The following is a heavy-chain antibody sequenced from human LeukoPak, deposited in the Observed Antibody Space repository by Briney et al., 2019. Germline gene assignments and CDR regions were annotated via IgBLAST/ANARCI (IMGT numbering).Heavy chain of an antibody. V-gene: IGHV3-30*18. D-gene: IGHD7-27*01. CDR3: AKVDRRTAKNWGLNWFDP. CDR1: GFTFSNYG. Sequence: PGGSLRLSCAASGFTFSNYGIHWVRQAPGKGLEWVAVISYDGSNKYYADSVKGRFTISRDNSKNTLYLQMNSLRAEDTAVYYCAKVDRRTAKNWGLNWFDPWGQGTLVTVSS. CDR2: ISYDGSNK. J-gene: IGHJ5*02.